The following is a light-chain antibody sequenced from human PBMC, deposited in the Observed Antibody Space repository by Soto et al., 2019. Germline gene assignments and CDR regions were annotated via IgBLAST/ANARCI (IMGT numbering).Light chain of an antibody. CDR3: SSFKGTNSFV. Sequence: QSVLTQPASVSGSPGQSITISCSGSSSDVGNGYDSVSWYQQHPGKAPKLIIYEVTNRPSGVSSRFSGSKSGNTASLTVSGLQADDEANYYCSSFKGTNSFVFGTGTKVTVL. V-gene: IGLV2-14*01. J-gene: IGLJ1*01. CDR1: SSDVGNGYDS. CDR2: EVT.